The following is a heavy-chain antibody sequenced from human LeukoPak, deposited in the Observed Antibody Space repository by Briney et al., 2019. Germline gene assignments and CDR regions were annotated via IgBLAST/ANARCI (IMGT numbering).Heavy chain of an antibody. CDR3: AGAGDTYYYDSSGPCDY. D-gene: IGHD3-22*01. Sequence: PSETLSLTCTVSGGSISSYYWSWIRQPPGKGLEWIGYIYYSGSTNYNPSLKSRVTISVDTSKNQFSLKLSSVTAADTAVYYCAGAGDTYYYDSSGPCDYWGQGTLVTVSS. CDR1: GGSISSYY. CDR2: IYYSGST. J-gene: IGHJ4*02. V-gene: IGHV4-59*08.